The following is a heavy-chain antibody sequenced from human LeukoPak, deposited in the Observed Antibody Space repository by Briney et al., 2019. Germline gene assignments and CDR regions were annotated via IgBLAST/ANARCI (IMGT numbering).Heavy chain of an antibody. CDR3: AREGDSSGYFFRPDY. D-gene: IGHD3-22*01. CDR2: ISVFSDDT. V-gene: IGHV1-18*01. J-gene: IGHJ4*02. CDR1: GYTFTNYA. Sequence: GASVKVSCKASGYTFTNYAISWVRQAPGQGLEWMGWISVFSDDTKSAQNLQGRITTTTDTSTSTAYMELRSLRSDDTAVYYCAREGDSSGYFFRPDYWGQGTLVTVSS.